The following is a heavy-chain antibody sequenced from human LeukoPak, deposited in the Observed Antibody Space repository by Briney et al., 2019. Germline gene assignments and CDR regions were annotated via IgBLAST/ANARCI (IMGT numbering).Heavy chain of an antibody. J-gene: IGHJ5*02. CDR2: IHTSGGT. D-gene: IGHD4-17*01. CDR1: GLTGSHNY. V-gene: IGHV3-53*01. CDR3: IVFGDSNH. Sequence: GGSLRLSCSASGLTGSHNYVSWVRQAPGKGLEWVSAIHTSGGTCYSDSVKGRFTISSYTSKNTLYLQINSLRVADTAVYYCIVFGDSNHWGQGTLVTVSS.